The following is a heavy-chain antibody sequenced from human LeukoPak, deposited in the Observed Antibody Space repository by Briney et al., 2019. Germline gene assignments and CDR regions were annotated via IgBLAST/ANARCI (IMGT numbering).Heavy chain of an antibody. V-gene: IGHV3-66*01. CDR1: GFTFSSYS. D-gene: IGHD5-18*01. CDR3: ARVRYSYGYYFDY. CDR2: IYSGGST. Sequence: GGSLRLSCAASGFTFSSYSMNWVRQAPGKGLEWVSVIYSGGSTYYADSVKGRFTISRDNSKNTLYLQMNSLRAEDTAVYYCARVRYSYGYYFDYWGQGTLVTVSS. J-gene: IGHJ4*02.